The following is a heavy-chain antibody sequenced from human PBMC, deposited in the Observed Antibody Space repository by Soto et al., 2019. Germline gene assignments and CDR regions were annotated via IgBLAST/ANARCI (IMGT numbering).Heavy chain of an antibody. CDR2: ISGSGDKT. J-gene: IGHJ4*02. V-gene: IGHV3-23*01. CDR1: GFTFRSYA. D-gene: IGHD5-12*01. Sequence: SLRLSCKASGFTFRSYAMSWVRHTPGKGLEWVSSISGSGDKTYYADSVKGRFTFSRDKSKNTLFLQMNNLRVEDTAVYYCAKEWTPRRAVDHWGQGTLVTVSS. CDR3: AKEWTPRRAVDH.